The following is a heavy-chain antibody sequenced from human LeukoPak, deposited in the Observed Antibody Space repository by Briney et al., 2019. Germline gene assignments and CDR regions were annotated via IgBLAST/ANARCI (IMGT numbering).Heavy chain of an antibody. V-gene: IGHV3-30*18. J-gene: IGHJ5*02. CDR1: GFTFSSYG. Sequence: GGSLRLSCAASGFTFSSYGMHWVRQAPGKGLEWVAVISYDGGNKYYADSVKGRFTISRDNSKNTLYLQMDSLRAEDTAVHYCAKDRADNGDRLRFDPWGQGTLVTVSS. CDR2: ISYDGGNK. CDR3: AKDRADNGDRLRFDP. D-gene: IGHD4-17*01.